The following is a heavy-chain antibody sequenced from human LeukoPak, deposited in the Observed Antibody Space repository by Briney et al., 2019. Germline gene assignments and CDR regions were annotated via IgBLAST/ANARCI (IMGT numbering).Heavy chain of an antibody. D-gene: IGHD4/OR15-4a*01. CDR3: AKDLSMVFDAFNI. CDR2: ISGDGATT. CDR1: GFTFDEYA. Sequence: GGSLRLSCAASGFTFDEYAMHWVRQAPGKGLEWVSLISGDGATTYYAPSVKGRVTVSRDNNKDSLFLQMNNLRTEDSALYYCAKDLSMVFDAFNIWGQGTLVTVSS. J-gene: IGHJ3*02. V-gene: IGHV3-43*02.